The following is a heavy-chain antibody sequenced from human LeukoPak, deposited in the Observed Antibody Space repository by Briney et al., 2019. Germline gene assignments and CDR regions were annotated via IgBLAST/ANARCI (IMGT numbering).Heavy chain of an antibody. CDR1: GFALKIYS. J-gene: IGHJ5*01. CDR3: ARVAVFGPPGWFDS. D-gene: IGHD2-8*02. V-gene: IGHV3-21*01. Sequence: TGGSLRLSWAGSGFALKIYSLGSVRHAPGKGREWVSSISSTSAYIYYAHSVKGRFTISRDNVDNVVYLQTNSLGAEDTAVYYCARVAVFGPPGWFDSWGEGALGIVSS. CDR2: ISSTSAYI.